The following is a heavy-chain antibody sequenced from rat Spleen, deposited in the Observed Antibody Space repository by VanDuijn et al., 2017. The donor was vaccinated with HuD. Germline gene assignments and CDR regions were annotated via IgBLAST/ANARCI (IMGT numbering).Heavy chain of an antibody. CDR1: GFSLTNFH. Sequence: QVQLKESGPGLVQPSQTLSLTCTVSGFSLTNFHVHWVRQPPGKGLEWMGRIQNRGSTDYNSGLKSRLSISRDTSKSQVFLKMNSLQTEDTAIYFWARLGGGWGQGVMVTVSS. V-gene: IGHV2-27*01. CDR3: ARLGGG. D-gene: IGHD4-6*01. J-gene: IGHJ2*01. CDR2: IQNRGST.